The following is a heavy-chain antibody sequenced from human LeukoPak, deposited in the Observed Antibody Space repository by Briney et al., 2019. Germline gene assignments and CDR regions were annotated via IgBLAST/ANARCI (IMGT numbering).Heavy chain of an antibody. CDR3: AREGGVGATVDY. J-gene: IGHJ4*02. Sequence: GRSLRLSCAASGFTFSSYTMHWVRQAPGKGLEWVAVISYDGSNKYYADSVKGRFTISRDNSKNTLYLQMNSLRAEDTAVYYCAREGGVGATVDYWGQGTLVTVSS. CDR1: GFTFSSYT. V-gene: IGHV3-30*04. CDR2: ISYDGSNK. D-gene: IGHD1-26*01.